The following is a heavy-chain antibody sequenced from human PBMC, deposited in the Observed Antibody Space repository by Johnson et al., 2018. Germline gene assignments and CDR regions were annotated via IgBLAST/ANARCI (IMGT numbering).Heavy chain of an antibody. CDR2: IWYDGSNK. V-gene: IGHV3-33*01. Sequence: QVQLVESGGGVVQXGRSLRLXCAASGFTFSSYGMHWVRQAPGKGLEWVAVIWYDGSNKYYADSVKGRFTISRDNSKNTRYLQMNSLRAEDTAVYYWARVTGGITGTSYYYYGMDVWGQGTTVTVSS. CDR1: GFTFSSYG. J-gene: IGHJ6*02. D-gene: IGHD1-20*01. CDR3: ARVTGGITGTSYYYYGMDV.